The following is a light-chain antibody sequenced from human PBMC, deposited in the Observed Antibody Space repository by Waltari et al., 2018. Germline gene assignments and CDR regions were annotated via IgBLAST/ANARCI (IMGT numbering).Light chain of an antibody. CDR3: YAAADNNLGV. Sequence: SFELTQTSSLSVSPGPTVRITCSGDVLANKYARGIQQNPGQAPVLIISRDTERPSGTPERFSGSSSGTTVTLTIRGAQAEDEADYYCYAAADNNLGVFGGGTKVTVL. CDR2: RDT. V-gene: IGLV3-27*01. J-gene: IGLJ3*02. CDR1: VLANKY.